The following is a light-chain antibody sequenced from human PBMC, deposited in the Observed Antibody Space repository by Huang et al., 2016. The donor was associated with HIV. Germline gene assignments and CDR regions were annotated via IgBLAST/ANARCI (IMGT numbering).Light chain of an antibody. J-gene: IGKJ3*01. V-gene: IGKV3-11*01. CDR1: QSVSSS. CDR3: QQRSNWPLFT. CDR2: DTS. Sequence: IVLTQSPATLSLSPGERATLSCKASQSVSSSLAWYQQKPGQAPRLLIYDTSNRATGIPARFSGSGSGTDFTLTISSLGPEDFAVYYCQQRSNWPLFTFGPGTKVDIK.